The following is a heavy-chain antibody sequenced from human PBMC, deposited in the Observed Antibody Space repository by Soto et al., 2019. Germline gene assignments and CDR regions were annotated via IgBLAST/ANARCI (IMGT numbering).Heavy chain of an antibody. J-gene: IGHJ3*02. Sequence: PSETLSLTCAVYGGSFSGYYWDWIRQPPGKGLEWIGEINHRGSTNYNPSLKSRVTISVDTSKNQFSLKLSSVTAADTAVYYCARGVYDSSGYYGGAGSDAFDIWGQGTMVTVSS. CDR2: INHRGST. CDR3: ARGVYDSSGYYGGAGSDAFDI. D-gene: IGHD3-22*01. V-gene: IGHV4-34*01. CDR1: GGSFSGYY.